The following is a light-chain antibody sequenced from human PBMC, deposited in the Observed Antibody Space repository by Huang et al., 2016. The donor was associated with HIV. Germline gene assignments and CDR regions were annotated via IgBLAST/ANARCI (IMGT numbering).Light chain of an antibody. CDR3: QQYYSIPWT. J-gene: IGKJ1*01. V-gene: IGKV4-1*01. Sequence: DIVMTQSPDSLAVSLGERATIDCKSSQSVLYSSNNKNYLAWYQQKSGQSPKLLIYWESTREAGVPDRFSGSGSGTDFTLTISNLQAEDVAVYFCQQYYSIPWTFGQGTKVEVK. CDR1: QSVLYSSNNKNY. CDR2: WES.